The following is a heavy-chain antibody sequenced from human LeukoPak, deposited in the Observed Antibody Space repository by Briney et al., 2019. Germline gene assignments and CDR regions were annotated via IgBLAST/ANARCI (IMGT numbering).Heavy chain of an antibody. CDR3: ARDVTSIVVVTANYGDQIGDAFDI. Sequence: SVKVSCRASGGTFSSYAISWVRQAPGQGLEWMGGIIPIFGTANYAQKFQGRVTITTDESTSTAYMELSSLRSEDMAVYYCARDVTSIVVVTANYGDQIGDAFDIWGQGTMVTVSS. J-gene: IGHJ3*02. CDR2: IIPIFGTA. D-gene: IGHD2-21*02. CDR1: GGTFSSYA. V-gene: IGHV1-69*05.